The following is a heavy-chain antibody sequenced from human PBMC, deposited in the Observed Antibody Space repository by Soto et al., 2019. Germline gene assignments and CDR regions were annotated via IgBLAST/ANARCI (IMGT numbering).Heavy chain of an antibody. CDR3: AKREPTNGYFDY. CDR2: INPNSGGT. Sequence: ASVKVSCKASGYTFTDYYMHWVRQAPGQGLEWMGWINPNSGGTNYAQKFQGRVTMTRDTSITTAYMELNWLRSDDTAVYYCAKREPTNGYFDYWGQGALVTVSS. CDR1: GYTFTDYY. D-gene: IGHD2-8*01. J-gene: IGHJ4*02. V-gene: IGHV1-2*02.